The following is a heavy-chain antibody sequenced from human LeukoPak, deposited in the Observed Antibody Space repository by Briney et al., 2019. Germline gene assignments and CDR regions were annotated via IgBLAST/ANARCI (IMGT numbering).Heavy chain of an antibody. D-gene: IGHD1-1*01. CDR1: GYTFTGYY. Sequence: GASVKVSCKASGYTFTGYYMHWVRQAPGQGLEWMGWINPNSGGTNYAQKFQGRVTMTRDMSISTAYMELSRLRSDDTAVYYCAREGSKLERRPLDYWGQGTLVTVSS. CDR2: INPNSGGT. CDR3: AREGSKLERRPLDY. V-gene: IGHV1-2*02. J-gene: IGHJ4*02.